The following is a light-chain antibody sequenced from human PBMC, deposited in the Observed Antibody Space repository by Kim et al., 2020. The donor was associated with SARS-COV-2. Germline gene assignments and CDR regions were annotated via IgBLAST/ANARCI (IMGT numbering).Light chain of an antibody. CDR2: GAS. Sequence: EIVLTQSPGTLSLCPGERATLSCRASQSVSSNYLAWYQQRPGQAPRLLIYGASSRATGIPDRFSGSGSGTDFTLTISRLEPDDVAVYYCQQYDTSPPGYTFGQGTKLEI. V-gene: IGKV3-20*01. J-gene: IGKJ2*01. CDR3: QQYDTSPPGYT. CDR1: QSVSSNY.